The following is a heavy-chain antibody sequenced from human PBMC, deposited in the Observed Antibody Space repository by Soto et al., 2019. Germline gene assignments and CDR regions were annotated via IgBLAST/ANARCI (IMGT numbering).Heavy chain of an antibody. CDR2: TYYRSKWS. V-gene: IGHV6-1*01. Sequence: SQTLSLTCDISGDSVSSNSAAWNWIRQTPSRGLEWLGRTYYRSKWSISVKSRVTVNPDTFKNQFSLQLNSVTPEDTAVYYCARGSWDDVSGHYYMDVWGKGTTVPVSS. J-gene: IGHJ6*03. D-gene: IGHD1-1*01. CDR3: ARGSWDDVSGHYYMDV. CDR1: GDSVSSNSAA.